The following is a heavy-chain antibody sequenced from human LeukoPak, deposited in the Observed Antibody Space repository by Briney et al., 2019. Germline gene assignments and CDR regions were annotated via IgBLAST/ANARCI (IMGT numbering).Heavy chain of an antibody. V-gene: IGHV3-7*01. D-gene: IGHD3-10*01. CDR3: AIQKADLITMVRGIIAF. J-gene: IGHJ1*01. CDR2: IKPDGTEN. Sequence: GGSLRLSCAASGFTFSSFWMTWVRQAPGKGLEWVANIKPDGTENYYVDSVKGRFAISRDNAKNSLYLQMNGLRAEDTAVYYCAIQKADLITMVRGIIAFWGQGTLVTVSS. CDR1: GFTFSSFW.